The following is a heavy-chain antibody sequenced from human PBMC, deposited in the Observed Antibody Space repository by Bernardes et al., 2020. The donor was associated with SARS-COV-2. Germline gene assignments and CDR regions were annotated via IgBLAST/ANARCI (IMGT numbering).Heavy chain of an antibody. CDR1: GYTFPNYD. Sequence: AHVPRKASGYTFPNYDFNWVRQATGQGLEWMGWMNPSSGNTGYAEKFRGRVTMTRDTSKSIAYMELSSLRSDDTAVYYCARGGGYSVYDAPYYYGMDVWGQGTTVTVSS. CDR3: ARGGGYSVYDAPYYYGMDV. J-gene: IGHJ6*02. D-gene: IGHD5-12*01. CDR2: MNPSSGNT. V-gene: IGHV1-8*01.